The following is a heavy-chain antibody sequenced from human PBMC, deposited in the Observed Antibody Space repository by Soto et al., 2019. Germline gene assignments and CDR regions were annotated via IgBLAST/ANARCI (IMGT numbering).Heavy chain of an antibody. J-gene: IGHJ4*02. CDR3: TTAGGELLWFGELSPVDY. CDR1: GFTFSNAW. Sequence: EVQLVESGGGLVKPGGSLRLSCAASGFTFSNAWMSWVRQAPGKGLEWVGRIKSKTDGGTTDYAAPVKGRFTISRDDAKNTLYLQMNSLKTEDTAVYYCTTAGGELLWFGELSPVDYWGQGTLVTVSS. D-gene: IGHD3-10*01. CDR2: IKSKTDGGTT. V-gene: IGHV3-15*01.